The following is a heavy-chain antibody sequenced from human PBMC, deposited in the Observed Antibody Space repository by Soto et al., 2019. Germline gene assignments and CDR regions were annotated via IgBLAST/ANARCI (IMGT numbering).Heavy chain of an antibody. CDR2: IYPSDSDI. CDR1: GYTFTSYW. CDR3: VRSGTSSGRFSDY. V-gene: IGHV5-51*04. J-gene: IGHJ4*02. D-gene: IGHD2-15*01. Sequence: GASLKISCKGSGYTFTSYWIGGVRQMPGEGLEWMGVIYPSDSDIRYSPSFQGKVTISADKPITTAYLQLSSLKAADTAMYYCVRSGTSSGRFSDYWGQGTLVTVSS.